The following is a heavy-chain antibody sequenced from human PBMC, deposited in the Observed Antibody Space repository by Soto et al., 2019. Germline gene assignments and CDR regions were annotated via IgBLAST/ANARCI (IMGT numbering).Heavy chain of an antibody. J-gene: IGHJ6*02. D-gene: IGHD4-17*01. Sequence: GGSLRLSCAASGFTFNIYALHWVRQAPGKGLEWVAVISFDGTKKYYSDSVKRRFTISRDNVNNTRDRQMNNLRVEDAALYFCAREDDYGYRYINYGLDVWGQGTTVTVSS. V-gene: IGHV3-30-3*01. CDR1: GFTFNIYA. CDR3: AREDDYGYRYINYGLDV. CDR2: ISFDGTKK.